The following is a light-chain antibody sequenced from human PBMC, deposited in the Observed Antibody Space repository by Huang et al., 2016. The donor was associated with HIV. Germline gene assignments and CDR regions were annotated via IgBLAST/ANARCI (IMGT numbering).Light chain of an antibody. J-gene: IGKJ2*02. CDR3: MQALQTPRT. CDR1: QSLLHSDGYNY. Sequence: DIVMTQSPLSLPVTPGEPVSISCRSSQSLLHSDGYNYLDWYLQKPGQSPQLLIYLGSNRASGVPDRFSGSGSGTDFTLKISRVEAEDVGVYYCMQALQTPRTFGQGTKLEIK. CDR2: LGS. V-gene: IGKV2-28*01.